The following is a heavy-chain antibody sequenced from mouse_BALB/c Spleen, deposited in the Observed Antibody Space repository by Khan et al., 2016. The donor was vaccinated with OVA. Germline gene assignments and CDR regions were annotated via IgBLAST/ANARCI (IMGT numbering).Heavy chain of an antibody. D-gene: IGHD2-1*01. J-gene: IGHJ3*01. V-gene: IGHV9-3-1*01. CDR2: INTYTGEP. CDR1: GYTFTNYG. CDR3: ARSNGNYWFAY. Sequence: QIQLVQSGPELKKPGETVKISCKASGYTFTNYGMNWVKQAPGKGLKWMGWINTYTGEPTYADDFKGRFAFSLETSASTAYLQINNLKNEDTATYCCARSNGNYWFAYWGQVTLVTVSA.